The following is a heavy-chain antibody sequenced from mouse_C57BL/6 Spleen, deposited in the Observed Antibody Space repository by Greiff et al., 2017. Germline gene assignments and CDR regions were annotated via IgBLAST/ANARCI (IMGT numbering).Heavy chain of an antibody. D-gene: IGHD1-1*01. CDR1: GYAFTNYL. Sequence: QVQLKQSGAELVRPGTSVKVSCKASGYAFTNYLIEWVKQRPGQGLEWIGDIYPGSGSTNYNEKFKSKATLTVDTSSSTAYMQLSSLTSEDSAVYYCARAAVVATDDYWGQGTTLTVSS. V-gene: IGHV1-54*01. CDR2: IYPGSGST. J-gene: IGHJ2*01. CDR3: ARAAVVATDDY.